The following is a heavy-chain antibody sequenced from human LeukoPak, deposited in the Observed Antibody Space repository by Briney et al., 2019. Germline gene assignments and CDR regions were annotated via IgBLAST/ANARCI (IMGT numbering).Heavy chain of an antibody. J-gene: IGHJ5*02. CDR1: GFTFSSYA. CDR3: ARGSGYYYDSSGYYSSRQNWFDP. CDR2: INHSGST. V-gene: IGHV4-34*01. Sequence: GSLRLSCAASGFTFSSYAMSWVRQAPGKGLEWIGEINHSGSTNYNPSLKSRVTISVDTSKNQFSLKLSSVTAADTAVYYCARGSGYYYDSSGYYSSRQNWFDPWGQGTLVTVSS. D-gene: IGHD3-22*01.